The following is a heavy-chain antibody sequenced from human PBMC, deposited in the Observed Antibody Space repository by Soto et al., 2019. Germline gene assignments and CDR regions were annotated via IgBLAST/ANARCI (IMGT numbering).Heavy chain of an antibody. Sequence: SEALSLTCAVYGGSFSGYYWSWIRQPPGKGLEWIGEINHSGSTNYNPSLKSRVTISVDTSKNQFSLKLSSVTAADTAVYYCARGKVDIVVVTAKLFDYWGQGTLVTVSS. J-gene: IGHJ4*02. CDR2: INHSGST. CDR1: GGSFSGYY. CDR3: ARGKVDIVVVTAKLFDY. D-gene: IGHD2-21*02. V-gene: IGHV4-34*01.